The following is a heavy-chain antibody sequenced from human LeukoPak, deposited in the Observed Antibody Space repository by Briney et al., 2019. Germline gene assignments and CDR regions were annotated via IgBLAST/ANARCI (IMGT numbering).Heavy chain of an antibody. CDR2: INPSGGST. D-gene: IGHD3-22*01. CDR1: GYTFTSYY. Sequence: ASVKVSCKASGYTFTSYYMHWVRQAPGQGLEWMGIINPSGGSTSYAQKFQGRVTMTRDTSTSTVYMELSSLRSEDTAVYYCAREVGYYDSSGPQGYYFDYWGQGTLVTVSS. V-gene: IGHV1-46*01. CDR3: AREVGYYDSSGPQGYYFDY. J-gene: IGHJ4*02.